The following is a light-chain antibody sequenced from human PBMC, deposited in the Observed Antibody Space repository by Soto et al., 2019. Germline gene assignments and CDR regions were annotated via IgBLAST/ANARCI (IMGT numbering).Light chain of an antibody. CDR2: EVS. Sequence: QAALTQPASVSGSPGQSITISCTGTSSDIGNYDFVSWYQQVPGTAPKAMIYEVSSRPSGVSNRFSGSKSGNTASLTISGLRAEDEADYYCGSYTTSSNYVFGTGTKVTVL. CDR1: SSDIGNYDF. J-gene: IGLJ1*01. CDR3: GSYTTSSNYV. V-gene: IGLV2-14*01.